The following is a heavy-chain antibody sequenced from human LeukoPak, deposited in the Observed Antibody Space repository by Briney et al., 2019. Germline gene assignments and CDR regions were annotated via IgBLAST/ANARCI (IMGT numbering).Heavy chain of an antibody. CDR2: IYHSGTT. V-gene: IGHV4-28*01. CDR3: ARKENVYYYFDY. J-gene: IGHJ4*02. D-gene: IGHD3-10*01. CDR1: GYSITSSSW. Sequence: SETLSLTCAVSGYSITSSSWWGWIRQPPGQGLEWIGYIYHSGTTYYNPSLQSRVTMSVDTSKNQFSLKLSSVTAVDAAVYYCARKENVYYYFDYWGQGTLVTVSS.